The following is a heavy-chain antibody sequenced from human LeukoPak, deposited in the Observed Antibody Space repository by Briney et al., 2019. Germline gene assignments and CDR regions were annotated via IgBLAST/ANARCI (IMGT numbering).Heavy chain of an antibody. D-gene: IGHD3-3*01. V-gene: IGHV1-18*04. J-gene: IGHJ3*02. Sequence: ASMKVSCKPSGYDFSIYTLNWVRQAPGQGLGWMGWISAYNGYTNYAQKLQGRVTMTTDTSTSTAYMELRSLRSDDTAVYYCARDNVLRSADAFDIWGQGTMVTVSS. CDR2: ISAYNGYT. CDR1: GYDFSIYT. CDR3: ARDNVLRSADAFDI.